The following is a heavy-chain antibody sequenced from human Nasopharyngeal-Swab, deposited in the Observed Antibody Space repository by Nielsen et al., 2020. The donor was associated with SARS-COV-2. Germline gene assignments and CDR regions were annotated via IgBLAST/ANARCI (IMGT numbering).Heavy chain of an antibody. J-gene: IGHJ4*02. V-gene: IGHV3-7*01. D-gene: IGHD7-27*01. Sequence: GGSLRLSCGGSGFTFSDYWMSWVRQSPEKGLEWVANIKQDGTLKSYVDSVKGRFTISRDNATNSLYLQMNSLRAEDTAVYFCARDPPSTGDYYFDHWGQGTLVTVSS. CDR2: IKQDGTLK. CDR1: GFTFSDYW. CDR3: ARDPPSTGDYYFDH.